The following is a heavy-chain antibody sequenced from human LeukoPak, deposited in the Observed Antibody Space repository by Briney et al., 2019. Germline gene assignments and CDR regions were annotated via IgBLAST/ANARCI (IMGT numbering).Heavy chain of an antibody. CDR1: GASITTYY. J-gene: IGHJ4*02. Sequence: SETLSLTCTVSGASITTYYWSWIRQTPGKGLEWISYKSYSGSTNYNPSLKSRVTISVDTSKNQFSLKLSSVTAADTAVYYCARDQDGYNSLDYWGQGTLVTVSS. CDR3: ARDQDGYNSLDY. V-gene: IGHV4-59*01. D-gene: IGHD5-24*01. CDR2: KSYSGST.